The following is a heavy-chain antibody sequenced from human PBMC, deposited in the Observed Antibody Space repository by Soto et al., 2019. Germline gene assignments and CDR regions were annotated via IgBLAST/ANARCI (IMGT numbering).Heavy chain of an antibody. CDR3: ARHENYYYAYYGMDV. CDR2: THPGESET. CDR1: GYSFTTFW. Sequence: GESLKISCKASGYSFTTFWIAWVRQMPGKGLEWVGITHPGESETRYSPSFQGQVTISADRSTSTAYLQWGSLKASDTAIYYCARHENYYYAYYGMDVWGQGTTVTVSS. V-gene: IGHV5-51*01. J-gene: IGHJ6*02.